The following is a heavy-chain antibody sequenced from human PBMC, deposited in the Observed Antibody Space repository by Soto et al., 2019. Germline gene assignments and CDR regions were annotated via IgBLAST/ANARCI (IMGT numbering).Heavy chain of an antibody. CDR2: IYYSGST. CDR1: GGSISSGGYY. V-gene: IGHV4-31*01. D-gene: IGHD2-15*01. J-gene: IGHJ4*02. CDR3: AGWYCSGGSCYSAGNYFDY. Sequence: QVQLQESGPGLVKPSQTLSLTCTVSGGSISSGGYYWSWIRQHPGKGLEWIGYIYYSGSTYYNPSLKGPVTIAIDTSKNQFSLKLSSVTAADTAVYYCAGWYCSGGSCYSAGNYFDYWGQGTLVTVSS.